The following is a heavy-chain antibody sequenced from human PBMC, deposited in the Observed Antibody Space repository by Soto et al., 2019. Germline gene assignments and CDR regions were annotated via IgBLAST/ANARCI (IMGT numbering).Heavy chain of an antibody. CDR3: AKGGPDGFCSGGRCYFDY. D-gene: IGHD2-15*01. CDR1: GFTFDDYA. J-gene: IGHJ4*02. Sequence: EVQLVESGGGLVQPGRSLRLSCAASGFTFDDYAMHWVRRVPGKGLEWVSSISWNSNIIGYADSVKGRFTIYRDNAKNSLYLQMSSLRPDDTALYYCAKGGPDGFCSGGRCYFDYWGQGTLVTVSS. V-gene: IGHV3-9*01. CDR2: ISWNSNII.